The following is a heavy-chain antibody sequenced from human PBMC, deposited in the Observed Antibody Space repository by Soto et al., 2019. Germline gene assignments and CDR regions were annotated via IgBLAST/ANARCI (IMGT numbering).Heavy chain of an antibody. CDR3: ARHTPAISISDH. D-gene: IGHD2-15*01. CDR2: TYHSGNP. V-gene: IGHV4-30-2*03. J-gene: IGHJ4*02. Sequence: SETLSLTCDVSGDTLSTGGYTWAWIRQPPGKALEWIGHTYHSGNPYYNPSLKSRVTISVDTSKNQFSLKLSSVTAADTAVYYCARHTPAISISDHWGQGTLVTVSS. CDR1: GDTLSTGGYT.